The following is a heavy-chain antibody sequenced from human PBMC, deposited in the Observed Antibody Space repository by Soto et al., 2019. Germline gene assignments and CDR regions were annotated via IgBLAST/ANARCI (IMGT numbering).Heavy chain of an antibody. D-gene: IGHD6-6*01. CDR2: ISSSSSYI. Sequence: EVELVESGGGLVKPGGSLRLSCAASGFTFSSYSMNWVRQAPGKGLEWVSSISSSSSYIYYADSVKGRFTISRDNAKNLLYLQMNSLRAEDTAVYYCVRDLYSSSARYFDYWGQGTLVTVSS. CDR3: VRDLYSSSARYFDY. CDR1: GFTFSSYS. V-gene: IGHV3-21*01. J-gene: IGHJ4*02.